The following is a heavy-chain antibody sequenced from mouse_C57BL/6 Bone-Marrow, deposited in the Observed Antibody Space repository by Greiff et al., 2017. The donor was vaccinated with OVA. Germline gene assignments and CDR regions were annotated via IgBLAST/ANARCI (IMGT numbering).Heavy chain of an antibody. CDR3: ARSWFWYCDD. V-gene: IGHV1-19*01. CDR1: GYTFTDYY. Sequence: VQLQQSGPVLVKPGASVKMSCKASGYTFTDYYMNWVKQSHGKSLEWIGVINPYNGGTSYNQKFKGKATLTVDKSSSTAYMELNSLTSEDSAVYYCARSWFWYCDDWGTGTTVTVSS. D-gene: IGHD2-2*01. CDR2: INPYNGGT. J-gene: IGHJ1*03.